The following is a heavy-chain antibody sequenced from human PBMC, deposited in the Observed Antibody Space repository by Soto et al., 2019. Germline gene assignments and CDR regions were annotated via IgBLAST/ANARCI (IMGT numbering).Heavy chain of an antibody. CDR2: IYSSGSI. V-gene: IGHV4-39*01. Sequence: QLQLQESGPGLVQPSETLSLTCTVSGDSISRSAFYWGWIRRPPGKGLEWLGSIYSSGSIFYNPSLKSRVTMSRDTPKNQFSLGLSSVTAADTAVYYCARRFAVSGPHYFDYWGQGILVTVSS. CDR3: ARRFAVSGPHYFDY. J-gene: IGHJ4*02. D-gene: IGHD1-26*01. CDR1: GDSISRSAFY.